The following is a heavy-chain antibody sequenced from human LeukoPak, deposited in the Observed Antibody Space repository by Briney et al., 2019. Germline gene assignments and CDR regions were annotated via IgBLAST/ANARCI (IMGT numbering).Heavy chain of an antibody. CDR2: IKQDGSEK. D-gene: IGHD2-21*01. Sequence: GGSLRLSCAVSGFTFSSYWMSWVRQAPGKGLEWVANIKQDGSEKHYVDSVKGRFTISRDNAKNSLYLQMNSLRADDTAVYYCARDQVGIADYWGQGTLVTVSS. CDR1: GFTFSSYW. CDR3: ARDQVGIADY. V-gene: IGHV3-7*03. J-gene: IGHJ4*02.